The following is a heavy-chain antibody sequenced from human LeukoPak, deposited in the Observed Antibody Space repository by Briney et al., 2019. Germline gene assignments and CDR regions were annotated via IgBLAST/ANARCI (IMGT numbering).Heavy chain of an antibody. Sequence: QLGGSLRLSCAASGSTFSTYAMTWVRQPPGKGLEWVSTISGSGGSTYYADSVKGRFTISRDNSKNTLFLQMNSLRAEDTALYYCTKVTLLSSDYWGQGTLVTVSS. V-gene: IGHV3-23*01. CDR2: ISGSGGST. D-gene: IGHD6-6*01. CDR1: GSTFSTYA. CDR3: TKVTLLSSDY. J-gene: IGHJ4*02.